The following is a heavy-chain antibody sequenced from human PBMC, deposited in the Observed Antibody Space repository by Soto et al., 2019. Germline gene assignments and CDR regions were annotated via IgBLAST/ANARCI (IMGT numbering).Heavy chain of an antibody. Sequence: QVQLAQSGAEVKKPGSSVKVSCKASGGTFSSYAISWVRQAPGQGLEWMGGIIPIFGTANYAQKFQGRVTITADESTSTAYMELSSLRSEDTAVYYCANAARYCSSTSCLLFDYWGQGTLVTVSS. D-gene: IGHD2-2*01. V-gene: IGHV1-69*01. CDR2: IIPIFGTA. CDR1: GGTFSSYA. CDR3: ANAARYCSSTSCLLFDY. J-gene: IGHJ4*02.